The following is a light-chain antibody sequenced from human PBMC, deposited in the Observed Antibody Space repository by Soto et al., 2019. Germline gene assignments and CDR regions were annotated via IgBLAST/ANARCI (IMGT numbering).Light chain of an antibody. J-gene: IGKJ4*01. CDR2: DAS. CDR1: QDISNY. V-gene: IGKV1-33*01. Sequence: DIQMTPSPSSLSASVGDRVTITCQASQDISNYLNWYQQKQGKAPKLLIYDASNWETGVPSRFSGSGSGTDFTFTISSLQPEDIAAYYCQQYDNLPLTFGGGTKVEIK. CDR3: QQYDNLPLT.